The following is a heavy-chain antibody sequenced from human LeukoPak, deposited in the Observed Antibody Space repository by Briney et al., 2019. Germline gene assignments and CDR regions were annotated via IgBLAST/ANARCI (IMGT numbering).Heavy chain of an antibody. CDR2: IYTSGST. Sequence: SETLSLTCTVSGNSISSGDYYWSWIRQPAGKGLEWIGRIYTSGSTTYNPSLKSRVTISGDTSEDQFSLRLSSVTAADTAVYYCARASYSYDISGWVPFDYWGQGTLVTVSS. D-gene: IGHD3-22*01. V-gene: IGHV4-61*02. CDR3: ARASYSYDISGWVPFDY. J-gene: IGHJ4*02. CDR1: GNSISSGDYY.